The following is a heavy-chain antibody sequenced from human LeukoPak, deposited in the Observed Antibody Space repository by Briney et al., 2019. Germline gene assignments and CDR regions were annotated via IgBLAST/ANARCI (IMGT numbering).Heavy chain of an antibody. CDR2: IRGNGET. CDR3: AKASWVSSTDAVR. D-gene: IGHD6-19*01. Sequence: GCFLRFCCAAAGRCISCFAMSWVRRGPAGRLEWVSSIRGNGETFYADSVKGRFTLSSDSSRNTVYFQLNNLRVEDTAIYYCAKASWVSSTDAVRWGQGTLVTVSS. CDR1: GRCISCFA. V-gene: IGHV3-23*01. J-gene: IGHJ4*02.